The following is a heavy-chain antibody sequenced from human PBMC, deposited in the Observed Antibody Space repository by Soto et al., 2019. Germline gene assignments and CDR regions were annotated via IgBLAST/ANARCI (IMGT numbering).Heavy chain of an antibody. CDR1: DTPSLNYP. CDR3: ATTPRITATTMGEGYYYYGMDV. J-gene: IGHJ6*02. D-gene: IGHD1-7*01. V-gene: IGHV1-24*01. CDR2: LILKMET. Sequence: GASVKVPARFPDTPSLNYPCTGWDRLLEKGLSGWEVLILKMETIYAQKFQGRVTMTEDTSTDTAYMELSSLRSEDTAVYYCATTPRITATTMGEGYYYYGMDVWGQGTTVTVSS.